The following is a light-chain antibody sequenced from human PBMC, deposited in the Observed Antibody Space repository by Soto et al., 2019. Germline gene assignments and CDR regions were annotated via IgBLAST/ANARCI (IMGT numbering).Light chain of an antibody. V-gene: IGLV2-8*01. CDR1: SSDVGGYNY. CDR3: SSYGGSNNLV. J-gene: IGLJ2*01. CDR2: EVN. Sequence: QSALTQPPSASGSPGQSVTISCTGTSSDVGGYNYVSWYQQHPGKAPKLIIYEVNKRPSGVPDHFSGSKSGNTASLTVSGLQAEDEAHYYCSSYGGSNNLVFGGGTKLTVL.